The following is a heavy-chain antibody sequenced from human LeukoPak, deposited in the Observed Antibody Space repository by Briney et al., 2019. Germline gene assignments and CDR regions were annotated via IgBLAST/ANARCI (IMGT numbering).Heavy chain of an antibody. Sequence: GASVKVSCNASGYTFTDYYMHWVRQAPGQGLEWMAWINPKSGVTAYAEKFQGRVTLTRDTSISTAYMELSRLRSDDTALYYCARFVEAFDYWGQGTLVTVSS. V-gene: IGHV1-2*02. D-gene: IGHD2-15*01. CDR2: INPKSGVT. CDR1: GYTFTDYY. J-gene: IGHJ4*02. CDR3: ARFVEAFDY.